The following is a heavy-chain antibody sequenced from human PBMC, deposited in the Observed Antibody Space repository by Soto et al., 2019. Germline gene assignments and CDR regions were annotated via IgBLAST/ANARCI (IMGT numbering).Heavy chain of an antibody. D-gene: IGHD2-8*01. CDR2: MNPNSGNT. V-gene: IGHV1-8*01. CDR1: GYTFTNYG. Sequence: ASVKVSFKASGYTFTNYGIYWVRQATGQGLEWMGWMNPNSGNTGYAQKFQGRVTMTRNTSISTAYMELSSLRSEDTAVYYCARGRGDIILMVYAKYFDFWG. CDR3: ARGRGDIILMVYAKYFDF. J-gene: IGHJ4*01.